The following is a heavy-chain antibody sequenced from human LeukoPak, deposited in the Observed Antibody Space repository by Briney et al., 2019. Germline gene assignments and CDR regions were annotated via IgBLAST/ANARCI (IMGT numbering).Heavy chain of an antibody. J-gene: IGHJ4*02. Sequence: GGSLRLSCAASGFTFSSYAMHWVRQAPGKGLEWVAVISYDGSNKYYADSMKGRFTISRDNSKNTLYLQMNSLRAEDTAVYYCARDPVGTYYFDYWGQGTLVTVSS. D-gene: IGHD1-26*01. V-gene: IGHV3-30-3*01. CDR1: GFTFSSYA. CDR3: ARDPVGTYYFDY. CDR2: ISYDGSNK.